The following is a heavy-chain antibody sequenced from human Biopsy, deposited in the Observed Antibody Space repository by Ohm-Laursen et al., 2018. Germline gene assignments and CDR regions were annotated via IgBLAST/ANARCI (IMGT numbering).Heavy chain of an antibody. V-gene: IGHV1-8*01. J-gene: IGHJ4*02. CDR1: GYTFTDYD. Sequence: GASVKVSCKASGYTFTDYDINWVRQASGQGLEWVGWMTPKTGKTGYTQKLQGRLTMTRDTSTSTAYMELSSLRSEDTAMYYCARGRGWGNTYFRSFDYWDQGTLVTVSS. D-gene: IGHD3-9*01. CDR2: MTPKTGKT. CDR3: ARGRGWGNTYFRSFDY.